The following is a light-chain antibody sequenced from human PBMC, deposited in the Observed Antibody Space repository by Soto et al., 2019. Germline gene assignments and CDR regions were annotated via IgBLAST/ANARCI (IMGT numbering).Light chain of an antibody. CDR2: GAS. J-gene: IGKJ2*01. CDR3: LQDYNYPFT. CDR1: QDTRKD. V-gene: IGKV1-6*01. Sequence: AIQMTQSPSSLSASVGDRVTITCRASQDTRKDLAWYQQKPGKAPQILIYGASTLQTGVASRFSGSGSATDFTLTISSLQPEDSAAYYCLQDYNYPFTFGQGTKVDI.